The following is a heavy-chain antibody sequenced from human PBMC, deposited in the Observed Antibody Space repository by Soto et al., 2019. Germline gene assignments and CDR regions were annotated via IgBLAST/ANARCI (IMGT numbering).Heavy chain of an antibody. Sequence: QLQLQESGPGLVKPSETLSLTCTVSGGSISSSSYYWGWIRQPPGKGLEWIGSIYYSGSTYYNPSLKSRVTISVDTSKNQFSLNLSSVTAADTAVYYCARHFIPDIVVVPADESSGFDYWGQGTLVTVSS. CDR3: ARHFIPDIVVVPADESSGFDY. CDR1: GGSISSSSYY. V-gene: IGHV4-39*01. D-gene: IGHD2-2*01. CDR2: IYYSGST. J-gene: IGHJ4*02.